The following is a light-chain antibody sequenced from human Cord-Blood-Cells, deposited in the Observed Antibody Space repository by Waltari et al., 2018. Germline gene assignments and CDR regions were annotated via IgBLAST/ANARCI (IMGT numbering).Light chain of an antibody. J-gene: IGLJ1*01. Sequence: QSALTQPPSASGSPGQSVTISCTGTSSDVGGYNYVSWYQQHPGNAPKLMIYEVSKRPSGVPDRFSGSKSGNTASLTGSGLQAEDEAYYYCSSYAGSNNYVFGTGTKVTVL. CDR3: SSYAGSNNYV. V-gene: IGLV2-8*01. CDR1: SSDVGGYNY. CDR2: EVS.